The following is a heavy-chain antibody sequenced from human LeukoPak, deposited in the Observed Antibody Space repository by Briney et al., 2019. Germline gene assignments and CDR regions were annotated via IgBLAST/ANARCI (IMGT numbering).Heavy chain of an antibody. CDR3: ARGEYCSGGSCYLNFDY. V-gene: IGHV3-33*01. CDR1: GFTFSSYG. D-gene: IGHD2-15*01. J-gene: IGHJ4*02. CDR2: IWYDGSNK. Sequence: GGSLRLSCAASGFTFSSYGMHWVRQAPGKGLEWVAVIWYDGSNKYYADSVKGRFTISRDNSKNTLYLQMNSLRAEDTAVYYCARGEYCSGGSCYLNFDYWGQGTLVTVSS.